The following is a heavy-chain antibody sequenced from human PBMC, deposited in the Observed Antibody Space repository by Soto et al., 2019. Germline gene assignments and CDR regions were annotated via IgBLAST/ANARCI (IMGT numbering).Heavy chain of an antibody. Sequence: QVQLVESGGGVVQPGRSLRLSCAASGFTFSSYGMHWVRQAPGKGLEWVAVIWYDGSNKYYADSVKGRFTISRDNSKNTMYLQMSSRRAEETAAYYCARDGYCSGGSCYSVPVFDYWGQGTLVTVSS. CDR1: GFTFSSYG. V-gene: IGHV3-33*01. CDR3: ARDGYCSGGSCYSVPVFDY. J-gene: IGHJ4*02. CDR2: IWYDGSNK. D-gene: IGHD2-15*01.